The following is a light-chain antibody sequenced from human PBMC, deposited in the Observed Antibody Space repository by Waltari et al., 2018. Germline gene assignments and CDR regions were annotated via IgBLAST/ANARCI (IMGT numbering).Light chain of an antibody. Sequence: QLMLTQSPSASASLGASVNLTCILSSGYSTYPIAWHQHHPEKGPRYLMKVDSDGSHIKGEGFPDRFAGSSSGAERYLTISGRQSEDEADYYCQTGGFGIWVFGGGTKLTVL. CDR1: SGYSTYP. CDR2: VDSDGSH. V-gene: IGLV4-69*01. CDR3: QTGGFGIWV. J-gene: IGLJ3*02.